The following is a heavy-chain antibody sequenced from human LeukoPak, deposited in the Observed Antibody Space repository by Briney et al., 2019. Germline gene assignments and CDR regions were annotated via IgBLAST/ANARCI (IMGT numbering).Heavy chain of an antibody. CDR1: GFTFSSYS. D-gene: IGHD4-17*01. Sequence: PGGSLRLSCAASGFTFSSYSMNWVRQAPGKGLEWVSSISSSSSYIYYADSVKGRFTISRDNAKNSLYLQMNSPRAEDTAVYYCASDGDGWAGYYGMDVWGQGTTVTVSS. CDR2: ISSSSSYI. V-gene: IGHV3-21*01. J-gene: IGHJ6*02. CDR3: ASDGDGWAGYYGMDV.